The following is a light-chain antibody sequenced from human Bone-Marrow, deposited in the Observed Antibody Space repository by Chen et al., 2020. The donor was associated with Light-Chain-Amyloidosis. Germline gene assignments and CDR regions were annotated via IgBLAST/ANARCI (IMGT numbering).Light chain of an antibody. CDR3: QSYDRSLSGSV. Sequence: SVLTQPLSVSVAPGQRLTISCTASSSNIGANYDVHWYQQLPGTAPKLLIFGTTNRPSGVPDRFSGSKSGTSASLAITGLQAEDEADYYCQSYDRSLSGSVFGGGTKLTVL. J-gene: IGLJ3*02. V-gene: IGLV1-40*01. CDR2: GTT. CDR1: SSNIGANYD.